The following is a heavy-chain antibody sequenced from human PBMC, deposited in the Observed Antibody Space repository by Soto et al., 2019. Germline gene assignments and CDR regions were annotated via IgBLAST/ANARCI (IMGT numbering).Heavy chain of an antibody. D-gene: IGHD6-13*01. CDR2: ISAYNGNT. J-gene: IGHJ6*03. CDR3: ARVKMGSSWSSYYYYYMDV. CDR1: GYTFTSYG. V-gene: IGHV1-18*01. Sequence: ASVKVSCKASGYTFTSYGISWVRQAPGQGLEWMGWISAYNGNTNYAKKLQGRVTMTTDTSTSTAYMELRSLRSDDTAVYYCARVKMGSSWSSYYYYYMDVWGKGTTVTVSS.